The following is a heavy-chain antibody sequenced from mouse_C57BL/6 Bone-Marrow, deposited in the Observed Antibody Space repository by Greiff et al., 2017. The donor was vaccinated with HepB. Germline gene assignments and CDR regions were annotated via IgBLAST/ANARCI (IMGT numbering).Heavy chain of an antibody. CDR3: ARGSSYLYYYAMDY. CDR2: INPNNGGT. D-gene: IGHD1-1*01. J-gene: IGHJ4*01. V-gene: IGHV1-22*01. CDR1: GYTFTDYN. Sequence: VHVKQSGPELVKPGASVKMSCKASGYTFTDYNMHWVKQSHGKSLEWIGYINPNNGGTSDNQKFKGKATLPVNKSYSTAYMELHSLTYEDAAVYYCARGSSYLYYYAMDYWGQGTSVTVSS.